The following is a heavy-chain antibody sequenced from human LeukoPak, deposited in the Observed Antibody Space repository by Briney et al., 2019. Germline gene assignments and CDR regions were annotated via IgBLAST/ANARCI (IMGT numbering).Heavy chain of an antibody. D-gene: IGHD2-15*01. CDR1: GFIFSDYY. J-gene: IGHJ4*02. CDR3: ARGPMVVAATGDRFDY. Sequence: GGSLRLSCVGSGFIFSDYYMGWIRQAPGRGLEWISYITDNGRKIYYPDSVKGRFTMSRDNAKNSLYLQMNSLRAEDTAAYYCARGPMVVAATGDRFDYWGQGTLVTVSS. CDR2: ITDNGRKI. V-gene: IGHV3-11*04.